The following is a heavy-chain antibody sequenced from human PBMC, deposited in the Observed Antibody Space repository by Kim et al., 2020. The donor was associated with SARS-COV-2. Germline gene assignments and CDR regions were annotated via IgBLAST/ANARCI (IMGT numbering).Heavy chain of an antibody. CDR1: GYTFTSYY. V-gene: IGHV1-46*01. Sequence: ASVKVSCKASGYTFTSYYMHWVRQAPGQGLEWMGIINPSGGSTSYAQKFQGRVTMTRDTSTSTVYMELSSLRSEDTAVYYCARDYAGVVVVTAIRVGYYGMDVWGQGTTVTVSS. D-gene: IGHD2-21*02. CDR3: ARDYAGVVVVTAIRVGYYGMDV. CDR2: INPSGGST. J-gene: IGHJ6*02.